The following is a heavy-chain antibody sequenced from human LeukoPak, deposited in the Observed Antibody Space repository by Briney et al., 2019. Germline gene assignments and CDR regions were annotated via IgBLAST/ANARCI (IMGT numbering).Heavy chain of an antibody. J-gene: IGHJ4*02. CDR3: ARGPAVGATVY. CDR2: NNNSGRS. Sequence: SQTLSLTCAVYGGSLSAYYWSWIRQSPGKGLEWIGENNNSGRSKYNPSLKSRVTISLDTSKNQFSLTLRSVTAADTALYYCARGPAVGATVYWGQGTLVTVSS. CDR1: GGSLSAYY. V-gene: IGHV4-34*01. D-gene: IGHD1-26*01.